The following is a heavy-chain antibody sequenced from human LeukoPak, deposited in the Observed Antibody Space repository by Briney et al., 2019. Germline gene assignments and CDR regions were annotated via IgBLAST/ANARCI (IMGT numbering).Heavy chain of an antibody. CDR1: GGSIRNYY. Sequence: PSETLSLTCTVSGGSIRNYYWSWIRQPPGKGLEWIGYIYYSGSTNYNPSLKSRVTISVDTSKNHFSLKLSSITAADTAVYYCARVGGQQLTSYFVYWGQGTLVTVSS. D-gene: IGHD6-13*01. J-gene: IGHJ4*02. CDR3: ARVGGQQLTSYFVY. CDR2: IYYSGST. V-gene: IGHV4-59*01.